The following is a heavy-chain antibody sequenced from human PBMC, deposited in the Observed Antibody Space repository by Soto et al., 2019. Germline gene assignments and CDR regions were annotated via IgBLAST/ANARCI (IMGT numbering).Heavy chain of an antibody. J-gene: IGHJ4*02. CDR1: GFTFFAYA. V-gene: IGHV3-23*01. D-gene: IGHD6-6*01. Sequence: GGSLRLSCAASGFTFFAYAMTWVRQAPGKGLEWVSTISGSGGYTYYADSVKGRVTISRDSSKNSLYLQMNSLRAEDTAVYYCAREASGIAAQDFDYWGQGTLVTVTS. CDR2: ISGSGGYT. CDR3: AREASGIAAQDFDY.